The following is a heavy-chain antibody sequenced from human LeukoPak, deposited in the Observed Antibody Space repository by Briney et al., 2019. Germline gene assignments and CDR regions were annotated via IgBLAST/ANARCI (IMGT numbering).Heavy chain of an antibody. V-gene: IGHV1-2*02. Sequence: ASVKVSCKASGYTFTGYYMHWVRQAPGQGLEWMGWINPKSGATTYAQKFQDRVTLTRDTSISTAYMDLSGLTSDDTAVFYCAKGATEGYYYYGLDVWGQGTAVTVSS. CDR3: AKGATEGYYYYGLDV. CDR2: INPKSGAT. J-gene: IGHJ6*02. CDR1: GYTFTGYY.